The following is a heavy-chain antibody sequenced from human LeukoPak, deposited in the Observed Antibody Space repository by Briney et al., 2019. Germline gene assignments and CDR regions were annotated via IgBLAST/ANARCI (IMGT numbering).Heavy chain of an antibody. V-gene: IGHV3-74*03. CDR3: AKDLSSGNSI. D-gene: IGHD4-23*01. CDR2: ISNDGRST. J-gene: IGHJ4*02. Sequence: GGSLRLSCAASGFTFSSSWMHWVRQAPGKGLFWVSRISNDGRSTTYAESVKGRFTISRDNAKNTLYLQMNSLRVEDTAVYYCAKDLSSGNSIWGQGALVTVSS. CDR1: GFTFSSSW.